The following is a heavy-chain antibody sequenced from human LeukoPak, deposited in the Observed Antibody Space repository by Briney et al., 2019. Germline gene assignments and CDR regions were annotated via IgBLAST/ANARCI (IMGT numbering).Heavy chain of an antibody. V-gene: IGHV4-59*01. CDR1: GGSTSSYY. D-gene: IGHD4-17*01. J-gene: IGHJ4*02. CDR2: IYYSGST. CDR3: ARGTYGDWLVDY. Sequence: SETLSLTCTVSGGSTSSYYWSWIRQPPGKGLEWIGYIYYSGSTNYNPSLKSRVTISVDTSKNQFSLKLSSVTAADTAVYYCARGTYGDWLVDYWGQGTLVTVSS.